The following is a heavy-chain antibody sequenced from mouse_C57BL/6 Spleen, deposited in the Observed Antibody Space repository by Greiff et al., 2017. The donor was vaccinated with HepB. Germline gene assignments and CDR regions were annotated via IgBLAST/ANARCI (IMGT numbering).Heavy chain of an antibody. CDR2: IDPSDSYT. CDR1: GYTFTSYW. J-gene: IGHJ3*01. Sequence: QVQLQQSGAELVKPGASVKLSCKASGYTFTSYWMQWVKQRPGQGLEWIGEIDPSDSYTNYNQKFKGKATLTVDTSSSTAYMQLSSLTSEDSAVYYCAGPPLYYYGSSSWFAYWGQGTLVTVSA. CDR3: AGPPLYYYGSSSWFAY. D-gene: IGHD1-1*01. V-gene: IGHV1-50*01.